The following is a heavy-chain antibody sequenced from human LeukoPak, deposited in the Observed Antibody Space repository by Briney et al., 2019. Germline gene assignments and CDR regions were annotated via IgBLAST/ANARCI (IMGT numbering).Heavy chain of an antibody. J-gene: IGHJ3*02. D-gene: IGHD3-10*01. Sequence: SQTLSLTCAISGDSVSSNSAAWNWIRQSPSRGLEWLGRTYYRSKWYNDYAVSVKSRITINPDTSKNQFSLQLNSVTPEDTAVYCCARDSPEFDMVRGVIIPDAFDIWGQGTMVTVSS. CDR2: TYYRSKWYN. CDR3: ARDSPEFDMVRGVIIPDAFDI. V-gene: IGHV6-1*01. CDR1: GDSVSSNSAA.